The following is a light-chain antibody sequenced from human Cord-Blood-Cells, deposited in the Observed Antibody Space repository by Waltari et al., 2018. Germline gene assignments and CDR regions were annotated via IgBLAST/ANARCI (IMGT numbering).Light chain of an antibody. CDR2: RNN. Sequence: QSVLTQPPSASGTPGQRVTISCSATSSNIGSNYVYWYQQLPGTAPKILIYRNNQRPSGVPDRFSGSKSGTSASLAISGLRSEDEADYYCAAWDDSLSGRVFGGGTKLTVL. J-gene: IGLJ3*02. CDR1: SSNIGSNY. V-gene: IGLV1-47*01. CDR3: AAWDDSLSGRV.